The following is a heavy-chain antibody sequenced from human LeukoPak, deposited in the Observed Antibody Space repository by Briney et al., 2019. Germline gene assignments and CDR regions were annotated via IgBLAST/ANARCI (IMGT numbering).Heavy chain of an antibody. D-gene: IGHD3-22*01. CDR1: RFTFSSYG. CDR3: ARDTGDYYDSSGYYYAGWFDP. Sequence: GGSLRLSCAASRFTFSSYGMHWVRQAPGKGLEWVAFIRSDGNNKFYADSLKGRFTVSRDNSRNNVYLQMSSLRIEDTAVYYCARDTGDYYDSSGYYYAGWFDPWGQGTLVTVSS. V-gene: IGHV3-30*02. J-gene: IGHJ5*02. CDR2: IRSDGNNK.